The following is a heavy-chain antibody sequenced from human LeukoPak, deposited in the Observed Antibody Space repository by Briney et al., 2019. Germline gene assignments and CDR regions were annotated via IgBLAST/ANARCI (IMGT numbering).Heavy chain of an antibody. D-gene: IGHD3-3*01. Sequence: ASVKVSCKASGYTFISYDINWVRQATGQGLEWMGWMNPNSGNTGYAQKFQGRVTMTRNTSISTAYMELSSLRSEDTAVYYCARAYDFWSGSYGMDVWGQGTTVTVSS. J-gene: IGHJ6*02. V-gene: IGHV1-8*01. CDR2: MNPNSGNT. CDR3: ARAYDFWSGSYGMDV. CDR1: GYTFISYD.